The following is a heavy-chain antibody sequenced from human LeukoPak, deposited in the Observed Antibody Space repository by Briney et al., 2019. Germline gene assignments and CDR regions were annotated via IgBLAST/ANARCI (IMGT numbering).Heavy chain of an antibody. J-gene: IGHJ3*02. V-gene: IGHV1-46*01. D-gene: IGHD3-22*01. CDR3: ARANYYDSSGAFDI. CDR2: INPSGVST. CDR1: GSTFTSYD. Sequence: ASVKVSCKASGSTFTSYDINWVRQAPGQGLEWMGIINPSGVSTSYAQKFQGRVTMTRDMSTSTVYMELSSLRSEDTAVYYCARANYYDSSGAFDIWGRGTMVTVSS.